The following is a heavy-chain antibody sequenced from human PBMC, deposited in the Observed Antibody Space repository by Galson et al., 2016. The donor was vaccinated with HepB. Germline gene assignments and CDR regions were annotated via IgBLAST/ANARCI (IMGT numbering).Heavy chain of an antibody. J-gene: IGHJ6*02. CDR1: GGSFDGYS. D-gene: IGHD2-21*01. CDR2: INHSGDT. Sequence: TLSLTCAVHGGSFDGYSWAWIRQPPGKGLEWIGDINHSGDTNYNPSLKSRVTISADTSRREFSLKVTSTTAADTAVYYCARDGSSLWSFNYGMDVWGQGTTVTVSS. V-gene: IGHV4-34*01. CDR3: ARDGSSLWSFNYGMDV.